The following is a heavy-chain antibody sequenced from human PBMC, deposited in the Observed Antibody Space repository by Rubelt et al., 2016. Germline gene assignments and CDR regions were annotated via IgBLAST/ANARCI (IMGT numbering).Heavy chain of an antibody. CDR2: INHSGST. CDR3: AREYDLYFDY. Sequence: QVQLQQWGAGLLKPSETLSLTCAVYGGSFSGYYWSWIRQPPGKGLEWIGEINHSGSTNYNPSLKSRVTISVDTSKNQFSLKLSSVTAADTAVYYCAREYDLYFDYWGQGTLVAVSS. D-gene: IGHD1-1*01. V-gene: IGHV4-34*01. J-gene: IGHJ4*02. CDR1: GGSFSGYY.